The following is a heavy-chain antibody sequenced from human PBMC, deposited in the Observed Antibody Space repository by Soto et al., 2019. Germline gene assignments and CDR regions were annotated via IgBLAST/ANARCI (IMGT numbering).Heavy chain of an antibody. CDR3: ASDIAVAGTNYYYYGMDV. CDR1: GYTFTSYD. J-gene: IGHJ6*02. D-gene: IGHD6-19*01. CDR2: MNPNSGNT. V-gene: IGHV1-8*01. Sequence: ASVKVSCKASGYTFTSYDINWVRQATGQGLEWMGWMNPNSGNTGYAQKFQGRVTMTRNTSISTAYMELSSLRSEDTAVYYCASDIAVAGTNYYYYGMDVWGQGTTVPVSS.